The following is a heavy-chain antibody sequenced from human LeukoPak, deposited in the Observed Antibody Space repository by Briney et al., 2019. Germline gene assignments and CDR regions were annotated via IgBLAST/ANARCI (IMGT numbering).Heavy chain of an antibody. CDR1: GFTFSSYG. CDR2: ISYDGSNK. V-gene: IGHV3-30*18. J-gene: IGHJ3*02. CDR3: AKAESTLAFDI. Sequence: GGSLRLSCAASGFTFSSYGMHWVRQAPGKGLEWVAVISYDGSNKYYADSVKGRFTISRDNSKNTLYLQMNSLRAEDTAVYYCAKAESTLAFDIWGQGTMVTVSS. D-gene: IGHD1-14*01.